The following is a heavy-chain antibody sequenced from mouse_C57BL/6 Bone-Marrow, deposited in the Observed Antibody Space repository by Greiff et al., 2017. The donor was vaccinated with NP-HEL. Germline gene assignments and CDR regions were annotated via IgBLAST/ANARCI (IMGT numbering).Heavy chain of an antibody. Sequence: QVQLQQSGAELVKPGASVKLSCKASGYTFTSYWMHWVKQRPGQGLEWIGMIHPNSGSTNYNEKFKSKATLTVDKSSSQAYMQLSSLTSEDSAVYFCARRGDGYYHYYAMDYWGQGTSVTDSS. CDR2: IHPNSGST. CDR3: ARRGDGYYHYYAMDY. V-gene: IGHV1-64*01. D-gene: IGHD2-3*01. J-gene: IGHJ4*01. CDR1: GYTFTSYW.